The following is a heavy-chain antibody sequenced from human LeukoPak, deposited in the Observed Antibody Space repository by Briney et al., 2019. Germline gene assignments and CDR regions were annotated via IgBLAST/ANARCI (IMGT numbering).Heavy chain of an antibody. CDR3: ARGSGFWSGYYPGFDY. D-gene: IGHD3-3*01. V-gene: IGHV4-34*01. J-gene: IGHJ4*02. Sequence: SETLSLTCAVYGGSFSGYYWSRIRQPPGKGLEWIGESNHSGSTNYNPSLKSRVTISVDTSKNQFSLKLSSVTAADTAVYYCARGSGFWSGYYPGFDYWGQGTLVTVSS. CDR1: GGSFSGYY. CDR2: SNHSGST.